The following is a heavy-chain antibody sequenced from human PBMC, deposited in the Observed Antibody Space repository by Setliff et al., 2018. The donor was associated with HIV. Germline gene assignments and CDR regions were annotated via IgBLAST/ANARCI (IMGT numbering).Heavy chain of an antibody. D-gene: IGHD1-1*01. CDR2: VYTSGST. V-gene: IGHV4-4*07. Sequence: SETLSLTCTVSGDPISGYYWSWIRQPAGKGLEWIGRVYTSGSTNYNPSLKSRVTMSVDTSKNQFSLKVSSVTAADTAVYYCAEGRDEYKTGYWGQGTLVTVSS. CDR1: GDPISGYY. J-gene: IGHJ4*02. CDR3: AEGRDEYKTGY.